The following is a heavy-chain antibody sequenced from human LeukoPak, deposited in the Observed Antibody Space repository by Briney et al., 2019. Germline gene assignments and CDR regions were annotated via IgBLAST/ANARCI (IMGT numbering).Heavy chain of an antibody. CDR3: AKTVSGSHSYQGGDY. V-gene: IGHV3-23*01. D-gene: IGHD3-16*02. CDR1: GFTFSSYA. CDR2: ISGSGGNT. Sequence: GGSLRLSCAASGFTFSSYAMSWVRQAPGKGLEWVSAISGSGGNTYYADSVKGRFTMSRDSSKNTLYLQMNSLRAEDTAVYFCAKTVSGSHSYQGGDYWGQGTLVTVST. J-gene: IGHJ4*02.